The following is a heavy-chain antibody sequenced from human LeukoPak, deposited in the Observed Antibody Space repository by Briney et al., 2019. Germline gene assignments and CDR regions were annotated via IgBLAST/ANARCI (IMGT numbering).Heavy chain of an antibody. J-gene: IGHJ4*02. Sequence: GGSLRLSCAASGITFISYAITWVRQAPGKGLEWVSAISGSGGTTYYPDSVKGRFIISRDNSKNTVYLQINSLRAEDTAVYYCAKRAPYYFDNWGQGTLVTVSS. CDR2: ISGSGGTT. CDR3: AKRAPYYFDN. CDR1: GITFISYA. V-gene: IGHV3-23*01.